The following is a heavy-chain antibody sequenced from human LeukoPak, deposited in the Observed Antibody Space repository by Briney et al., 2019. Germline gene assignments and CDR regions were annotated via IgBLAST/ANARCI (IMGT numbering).Heavy chain of an antibody. Sequence: GGSLRLSCTVSGFTVSSNSMSWVRQAPGKGLEWVSFIYSDNTHYSDSVEGRFTISRDNSKNTLYLQMNSLRAEDTAVYYCAKGRGIAAAGVNWFDPWGQGTLVTVSS. CDR2: IYSDNT. CDR3: AKGRGIAAAGVNWFDP. CDR1: GFTVSSNS. D-gene: IGHD6-13*01. V-gene: IGHV3-53*01. J-gene: IGHJ5*02.